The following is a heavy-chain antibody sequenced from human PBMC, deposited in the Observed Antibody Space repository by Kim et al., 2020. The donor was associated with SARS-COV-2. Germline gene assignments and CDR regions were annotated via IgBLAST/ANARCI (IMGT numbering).Heavy chain of an antibody. V-gene: IGHV3-11*01. CDR3: ARVGHDYGEYYFDY. Sequence: YAGSVKSRLTITRDNAKTSLILQMNSRRAEDTAVYYCARVGHDYGEYYFDYWGQGTLVTVSS. J-gene: IGHJ4*02. D-gene: IGHD4-17*01.